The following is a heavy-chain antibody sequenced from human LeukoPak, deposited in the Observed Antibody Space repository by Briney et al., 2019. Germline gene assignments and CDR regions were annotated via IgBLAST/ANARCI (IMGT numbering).Heavy chain of an antibody. V-gene: IGHV1-2*02. CDR3: ARALGYCSGGSCYLDYFDY. CDR1: GYTFTGYY. Sequence: ASVKVSCKASGYTFTGYYMHWVRQAPGQGLEWMGWINPNSGGTNYAQKFQGRVTMTRDTSISTAYMELSRLRSDDTAVYYCARALGYCSGGSCYLDYFDYWGQGTLDTVSS. J-gene: IGHJ4*02. D-gene: IGHD2-15*01. CDR2: INPNSGGT.